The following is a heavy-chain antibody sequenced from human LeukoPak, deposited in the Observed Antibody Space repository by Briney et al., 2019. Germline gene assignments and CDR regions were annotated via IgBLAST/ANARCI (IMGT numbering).Heavy chain of an antibody. CDR1: IDSTNGNY. V-gene: IGHV4-4*02. CDR3: ARELLNAPTPGAY. J-gene: IGHJ4*02. CDR2: VHRSGST. D-gene: IGHD2-21*01. Sequence: SETLSLTCAVSIDSTNGNYWSWVRPSPGKGLEWIGEVHRSGSTNYKPSLKRRVTISIDRSKDQISLDLTSVTAADTAVYYCARELLNAPTPGAYWGQGILVTVSS.